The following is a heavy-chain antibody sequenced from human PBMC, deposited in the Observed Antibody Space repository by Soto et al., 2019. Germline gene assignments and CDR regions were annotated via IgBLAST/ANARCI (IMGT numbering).Heavy chain of an antibody. Sequence: EVQLVESGGGLVQPGGSLRLSCAASGFTFSSYAMHWVRQAPGKGLEYVSAISSNGGSTYYANSVKGRFTISRDNSKNTLYLQRGSLRAEDMAVYYCARDVLGGRYCMDVWGQATTVTVSS. CDR1: GFTFSSYA. CDR2: ISSNGGST. CDR3: ARDVLGGRYCMDV. D-gene: IGHD1-26*01. V-gene: IGHV3-64*01. J-gene: IGHJ6*03.